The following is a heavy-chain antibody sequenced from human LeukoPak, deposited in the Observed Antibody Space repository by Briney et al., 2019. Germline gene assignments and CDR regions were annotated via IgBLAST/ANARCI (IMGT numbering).Heavy chain of an antibody. V-gene: IGHV1-8*01. J-gene: IGHJ6*04. Sequence: GASVKVSCTASGYTFTRYDINWVRQATGPGLEWMGWVSPQTGDTGYAQKFQGRVTMTRDTSKNTAYLDLGSLRPDETAVYYCARGRPHDDWGNGTTVTVSS. CDR2: VSPQTGDT. CDR1: GYTFTRYD. CDR3: ARGRPHDD.